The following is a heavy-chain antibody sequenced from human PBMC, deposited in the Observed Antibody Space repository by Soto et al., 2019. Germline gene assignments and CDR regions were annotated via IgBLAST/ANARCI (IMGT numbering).Heavy chain of an antibody. V-gene: IGHV1-18*01. Sequence: ASVKVSCKASGYTFTSYGISWVRQAPGQGLEWMGWISAYNGNTNYAQKLQGRVTMTTDTSTSTAYMELRSLRSDDTAVYYCARAFCTNGVCYFSAPGFDYWGQGTLVTVSS. D-gene: IGHD2-8*01. CDR2: ISAYNGNT. J-gene: IGHJ4*02. CDR1: GYTFTSYG. CDR3: ARAFCTNGVCYFSAPGFDY.